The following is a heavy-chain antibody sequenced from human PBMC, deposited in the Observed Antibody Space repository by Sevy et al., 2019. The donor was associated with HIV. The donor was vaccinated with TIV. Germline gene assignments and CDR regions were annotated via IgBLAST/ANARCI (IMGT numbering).Heavy chain of an antibody. J-gene: IGHJ4*02. CDR1: GYSFTYSA. V-gene: IGHV1-3*01. Sequence: ASIKVSCKASGYSFTYSAMQCVRQAPGQGLEWMGWINAGNGNTKYSQKFKGRVTITRDTSARTAYLELSSLSPEDTAVYYCAKDAGGGSSYFDYWGQGTLVTVSS. D-gene: IGHD2-15*01. CDR2: INAGNGNT. CDR3: AKDAGGGSSYFDY.